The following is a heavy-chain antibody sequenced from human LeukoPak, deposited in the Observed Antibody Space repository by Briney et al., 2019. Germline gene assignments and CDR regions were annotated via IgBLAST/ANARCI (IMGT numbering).Heavy chain of an antibody. CDR3: ARQPNGDSGGYFDY. CDR1: GGSISSYY. J-gene: IGHJ4*02. Sequence: PSETLSLTCTVSGGSISSYYWSWIRQPPGKGLEWIGYIYYSGSTNYNPSLKSRVTISVDTSKNQFSLKLSSVTAADTAVYFCARQPNGDSGGYFDYWGQGALVTVSS. D-gene: IGHD4-17*01. V-gene: IGHV4-59*01. CDR2: IYYSGST.